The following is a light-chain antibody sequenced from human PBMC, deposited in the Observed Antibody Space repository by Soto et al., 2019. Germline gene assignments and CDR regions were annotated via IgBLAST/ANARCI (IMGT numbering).Light chain of an antibody. CDR2: GAS. V-gene: IGKV3-20*01. CDR1: QSVNSNH. Sequence: DIVLTQSPGTMSLSPGERATLSCRASQSVNSNHLAWYQQTPGQAPRPLIYGASLRAIGIPDRFSGSGSGTDFTLTISRLEPEDSAVYYCQQYGSSPITFGQGTRLEIK. J-gene: IGKJ5*01. CDR3: QQYGSSPIT.